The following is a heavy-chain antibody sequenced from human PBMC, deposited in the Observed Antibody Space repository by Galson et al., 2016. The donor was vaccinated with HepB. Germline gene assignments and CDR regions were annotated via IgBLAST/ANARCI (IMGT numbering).Heavy chain of an antibody. CDR1: GFIFSDYS. J-gene: IGHJ4*02. Sequence: SLRLSCAASGFIFSDYSMSWVRQAPGRGLQWVSAVGGTGYNTYYADSVTGRFTISRDNSKNTVYLQMNSLRAEDTAVYYCAGYCRGGSCSGHGSFDDWSQGTLVTVSS. CDR3: AGYCRGGSCSGHGSFDD. D-gene: IGHD2-15*01. CDR2: VGGTGYNT. V-gene: IGHV3-23*01.